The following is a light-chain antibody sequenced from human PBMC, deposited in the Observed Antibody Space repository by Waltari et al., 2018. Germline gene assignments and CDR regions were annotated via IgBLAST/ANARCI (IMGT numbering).Light chain of an antibody. V-gene: IGLV2-14*03. CDR1: SSDVGGYKY. J-gene: IGLJ1*01. CDR2: DVI. Sequence: QPALTQPAPVSGSPGQSITISCTGTSSDVGGYKYVSWYQQHPGKAPELMDYDVINRHAGCSNRLAGSKAGSTACRAISGLQAEDEADYYCSSYTTSYTLVFGTGTNVIGL. CDR3: SSYTTSYTLV.